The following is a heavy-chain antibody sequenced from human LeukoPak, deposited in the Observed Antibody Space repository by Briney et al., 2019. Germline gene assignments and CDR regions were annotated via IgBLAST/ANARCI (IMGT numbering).Heavy chain of an antibody. J-gene: IGHJ6*03. CDR2: IISIFGTA. CDR1: GGTFSSYA. D-gene: IGHD2-2*01. V-gene: IGHV1-69*05. Sequence: ASVKVSCKASGGTFSSYAISWVRQAPGPGHEWMGGIISIFGTANYAQTFQGRVTITTDESTSTAYLELSSLRSEDRAVYYCAVPAAIHNYYYYMDVWGKGTTVTVSS. CDR3: AVPAAIHNYYYYMDV.